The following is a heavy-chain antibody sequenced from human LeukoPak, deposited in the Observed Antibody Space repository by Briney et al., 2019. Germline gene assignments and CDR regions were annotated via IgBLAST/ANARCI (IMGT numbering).Heavy chain of an antibody. Sequence: ASVKVSCKASGYTFTGYYMHWVRQAPGQGLEWMGWINPNSGGTNYAQKFQGRVTMTRGTSISTAYMELSRLRSDDTAVYYCARDKSAMVGGFDYWGQGTLVTVSS. CDR1: GYTFTGYY. D-gene: IGHD5-18*01. CDR3: ARDKSAMVGGFDY. CDR2: INPNSGGT. J-gene: IGHJ4*02. V-gene: IGHV1-2*02.